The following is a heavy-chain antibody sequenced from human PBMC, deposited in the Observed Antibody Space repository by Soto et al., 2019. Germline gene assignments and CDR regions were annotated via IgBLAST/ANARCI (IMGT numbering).Heavy chain of an antibody. CDR1: GFTFSSYE. V-gene: IGHV3-48*03. CDR3: ARAQQWLDYYYYGMDV. J-gene: IGHJ6*02. Sequence: GGSLRLSCAASGFTFSSYEMNWVRQAPGKGLEWVPYISSSGSTIYYADSVKGRFTISRDNAKNSLYLQMNSLRAEDTAVYYCARAQQWLDYYYYGMDVWGQGTTVTVSS. D-gene: IGHD6-19*01. CDR2: ISSSGSTI.